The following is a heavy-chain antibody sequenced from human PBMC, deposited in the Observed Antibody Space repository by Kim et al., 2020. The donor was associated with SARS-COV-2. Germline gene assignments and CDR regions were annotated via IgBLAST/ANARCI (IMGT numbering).Heavy chain of an antibody. CDR2: IIPILGIA. CDR3: ARDLDGGATTSGMDV. D-gene: IGHD1-26*01. V-gene: IGHV1-69*04. Sequence: SVKVSCKASGGTFSSYAISWVRQAPGQGLEWMGRIIPILGIANYAQKFQGRVTITADKSTSTAYMELSSLRSEDTAVYYCARDLDGGATTSGMDVWGQGTTVTVSS. J-gene: IGHJ6*02. CDR1: GGTFSSYA.